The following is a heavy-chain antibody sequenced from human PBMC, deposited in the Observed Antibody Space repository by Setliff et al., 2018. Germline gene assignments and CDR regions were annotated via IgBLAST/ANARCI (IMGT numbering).Heavy chain of an antibody. CDR2: IGESGNNI. Sequence: GGSLRLSCAASGFTFSGYYMQWVRQAPGKGLEWFSYIGESGNNIHYADSVKVRFTISRDNVKNSLFLQMNSLRAEDTAVYYCVRDLHWGFDYWGLGTLVTVSS. D-gene: IGHD7-27*01. V-gene: IGHV3-48*01. CDR1: GFTFSGYY. J-gene: IGHJ4*02. CDR3: VRDLHWGFDY.